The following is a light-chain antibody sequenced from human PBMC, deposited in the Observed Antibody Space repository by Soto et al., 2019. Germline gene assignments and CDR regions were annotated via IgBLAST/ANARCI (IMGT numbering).Light chain of an antibody. CDR3: SSYTSSSTV. CDR1: SSDVGGYNY. V-gene: IGLV2-14*01. Sequence: QSALTQPASVSGSPGQSITISCTGTSSDVGGYNYVSWYQQHPRKAPKLMIYDVSNRPSGVSNRFSGSKSGNTASLTISGLQAEDEADYYCSSYTSSSTVFGTGTKVTVL. CDR2: DVS. J-gene: IGLJ1*01.